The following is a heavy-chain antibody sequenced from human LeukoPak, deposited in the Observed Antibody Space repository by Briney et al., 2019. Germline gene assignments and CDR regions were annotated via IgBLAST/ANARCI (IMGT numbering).Heavy chain of an antibody. D-gene: IGHD5-12*01. CDR3: AGAIRWFDP. Sequence: SQTLSLTCAVSGGSISSGGYSWNWIRQPPGKGLEWIGYIYHSGSTYYNPSLKSRVTISVDRSKNQFSLKVSSVTAADTAVYYCAGAIRWFDPWGQGTLVTVSS. CDR1: GGSISSGGYS. J-gene: IGHJ5*02. CDR2: IYHSGST. V-gene: IGHV4-30-2*01.